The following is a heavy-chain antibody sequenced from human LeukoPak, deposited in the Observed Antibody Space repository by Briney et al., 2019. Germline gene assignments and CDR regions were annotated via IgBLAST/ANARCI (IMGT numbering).Heavy chain of an antibody. CDR3: ARGGYLDAFNL. V-gene: IGHV3-74*01. Sequence: GGSLRLSCAASGFTFSTYWMHWVRQAPGKGLVWVSRINSDGSSTNYADSVKGRFTISTDNAKNTLYLLMNSLSAEDTATYYCARGGYLDAFNLWGQGTMVTVSS. CDR1: GFTFSTYW. D-gene: IGHD2-15*01. CDR2: INSDGSST. J-gene: IGHJ3*01.